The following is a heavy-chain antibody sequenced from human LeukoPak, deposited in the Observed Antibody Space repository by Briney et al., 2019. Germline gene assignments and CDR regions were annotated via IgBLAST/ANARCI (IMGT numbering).Heavy chain of an antibody. V-gene: IGHV3-30*04. J-gene: IGHJ4*02. CDR1: GFTFSSYT. CDR3: ARDRPRGYSGYDLEY. CDR2: TSSNGDNK. Sequence: GGSLRLSCAAPGFTFSSYTMHWVRQAPGKGRDWVAITSSNGDNKNYADSVKGRFTISRDNSKNRLYLHMNSLRPEDTAVYYCARDRPRGYSGYDLEYWGQGTLVTVSS. D-gene: IGHD5-12*01.